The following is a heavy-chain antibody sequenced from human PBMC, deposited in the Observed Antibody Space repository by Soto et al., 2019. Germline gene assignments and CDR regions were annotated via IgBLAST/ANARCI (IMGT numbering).Heavy chain of an antibody. D-gene: IGHD2-2*01. V-gene: IGHV4-4*07. CDR2: IYSDGTT. J-gene: IGHJ6*02. CDR1: GGSISGYY. CDR3: SRVGCSNSKCYTRGMDV. Sequence: SETLSLTCTVSGGSISGYYWSWVRQPAGKGLERVGRIYSDGTTNYSPSLKSRVTMSLDTSKDQFSLHLNSVTAADTAVYYCSRVGCSNSKCYTRGMDVWGQGTTVTVSS.